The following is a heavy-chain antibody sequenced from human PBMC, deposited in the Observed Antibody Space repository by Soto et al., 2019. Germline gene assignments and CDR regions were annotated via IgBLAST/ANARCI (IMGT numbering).Heavy chain of an antibody. D-gene: IGHD2-15*01. CDR2: INPSGGST. V-gene: IGHV1-46*03. J-gene: IGHJ6*03. CDR1: GYTFTSYD. Sequence: ASVKVCCTASGYTFTSYDINWVRQAPGQGLEWMGIINPSGGSTSYAQKFQGRVTMTRDTSTSTVYMELSSLRSEDTAVYYCAGGDAIVRGYFSVPRGDYYYYYMDVWGKGTTVTVSS. CDR3: AGGDAIVRGYFSVPRGDYYYYYMDV.